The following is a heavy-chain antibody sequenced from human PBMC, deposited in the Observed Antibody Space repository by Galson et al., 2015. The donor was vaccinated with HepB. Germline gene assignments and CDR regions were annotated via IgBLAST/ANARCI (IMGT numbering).Heavy chain of an antibody. V-gene: IGHV7-4-1*02. CDR2: INTNTGNP. D-gene: IGHD3-10*01. Sequence: SVKVSCKASGYTFTSYAMNWVRQAPGQGLEWMGWINTNTGNPTYAQGFTGRSVFSLDTSVSTAYLQISSLKAEDTAVYYCASGVRGVITWFDPWGQGTLVTVSS. J-gene: IGHJ5*02. CDR1: GYTFTSYA. CDR3: ASGVRGVITWFDP.